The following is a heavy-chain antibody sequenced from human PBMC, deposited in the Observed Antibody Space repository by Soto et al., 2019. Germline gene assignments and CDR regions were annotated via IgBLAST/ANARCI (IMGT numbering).Heavy chain of an antibody. CDR3: AKGNSRSSTNYFDY. CDR2: ISYDGSNK. Sequence: GGSLRLSCAASGFTFSSYGMHWVRQAPGKGLEWVAVISYDGSNKYYADSVKGRFTISRDNSKNTLYLQMNSLRAEDTAVYYCAKGNSRSSTNYFDYWGQGTLVTVSS. V-gene: IGHV3-30*18. J-gene: IGHJ4*02. CDR1: GFTFSSYG. D-gene: IGHD2-2*01.